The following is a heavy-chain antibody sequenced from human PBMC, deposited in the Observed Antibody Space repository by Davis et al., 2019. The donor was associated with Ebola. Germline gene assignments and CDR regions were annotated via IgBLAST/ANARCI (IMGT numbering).Heavy chain of an antibody. CDR1: RGSFSNHA. V-gene: IGHV1-69*13. J-gene: IGHJ4*02. CDR2: LTPMFGTP. Sequence: SSVTVPCKTSRGSFSNHAINWVRQAPRQGLEWLGGLTPMFGTPNYAQKSQGRVTISADESTSNTDMGLSSVRFEETAVYYCAVGSYFYDSDGYAFWGQGTLVTVSS. D-gene: IGHD3-22*01. CDR3: AVGSYFYDSDGYAF.